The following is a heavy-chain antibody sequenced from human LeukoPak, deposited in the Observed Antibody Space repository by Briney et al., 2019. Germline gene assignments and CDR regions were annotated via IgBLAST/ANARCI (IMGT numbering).Heavy chain of an antibody. CDR2: INHSGST. CDR1: GGSFSGYY. J-gene: IGHJ5*02. CDR3: ARQMRAADTGNWFDP. Sequence: SETLSLTCAVSGGSFSGYYWSWIRQPPGKGLEWIGEINHSGSTNYNPSLKSRVTISVDTSKNQFSLKLSSVTAADTAIYYCARQMRAADTGNWFDPWGQGTLVTVSS. V-gene: IGHV4-34*01. D-gene: IGHD5-18*01.